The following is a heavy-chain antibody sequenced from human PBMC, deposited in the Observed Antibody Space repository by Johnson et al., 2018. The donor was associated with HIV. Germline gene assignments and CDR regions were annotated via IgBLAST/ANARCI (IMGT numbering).Heavy chain of an antibody. J-gene: IGHJ3*02. CDR1: GFTFSSYG. Sequence: VQLVESGGGVVQPGRSLRLSCAASGFTFSSYGMHWVRQAPGKGLEWVAVISYDGSNKYYADSVKGRFTISRDNSKNTLCLQMNSLRAEDTAVYYCARDFPSPLDAFDIWGQGTMVTVSS. CDR3: ARDFPSPLDAFDI. V-gene: IGHV3-30*19. CDR2: ISYDGSNK.